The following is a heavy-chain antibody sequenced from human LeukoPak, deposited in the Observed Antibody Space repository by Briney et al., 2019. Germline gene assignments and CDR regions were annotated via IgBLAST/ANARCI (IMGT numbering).Heavy chain of an antibody. J-gene: IGHJ6*02. Sequence: ASVKVSCKASGYTFTSYYMHWVRQAPGQGLEWMGIINPSGGSTSYAQKFQGGVTMTRDTSTSTVYMELSSLRSEDTAVYYCARKAVTNYYYYYGMDVWGQGTTVTVS. V-gene: IGHV1-46*01. CDR1: GYTFTSYY. CDR3: ARKAVTNYYYYYGMDV. D-gene: IGHD4-17*01. CDR2: INPSGGST.